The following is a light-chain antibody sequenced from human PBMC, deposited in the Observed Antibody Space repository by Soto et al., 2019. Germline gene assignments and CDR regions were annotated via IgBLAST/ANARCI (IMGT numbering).Light chain of an antibody. CDR3: QHYNSWPRT. CDR1: QSVSSN. CDR2: GAS. V-gene: IGKV3-15*01. J-gene: IGKJ1*01. Sequence: EMVMTQSPATLSVSPGERATLSCRASQSVSSNLAWYQQKPGQAPRLLTYGASTRATGVPARFSGSGSGTEFTLTISSLQSEDFAVYHCQHYNSWPRTFGQGTKVDIK.